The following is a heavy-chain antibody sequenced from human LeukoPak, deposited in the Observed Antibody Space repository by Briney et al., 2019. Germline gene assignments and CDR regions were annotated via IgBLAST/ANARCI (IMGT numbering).Heavy chain of an antibody. J-gene: IGHJ4*02. CDR1: GFAVSDNY. D-gene: IGHD3-22*01. CDR2: VYSGGNT. Sequence: VGSLRLSCTAPGFAVSDNYMAWVRQAPGKGLEWVSVVYSGGNTYYADSVEGRFTISRDNSKNTLYLQMNSLRVEDTAVYYCAKDLETHDTSACWGQGTLVTVSS. V-gene: IGHV3-53*01. CDR3: AKDLETHDTSAC.